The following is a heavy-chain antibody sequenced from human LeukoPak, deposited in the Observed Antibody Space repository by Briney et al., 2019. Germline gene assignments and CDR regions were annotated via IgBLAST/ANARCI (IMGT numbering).Heavy chain of an antibody. CDR2: IYTSGST. D-gene: IGHD7-27*01. V-gene: IGHV4-4*07. CDR1: GGSISSYY. J-gene: IGHJ3*02. Sequence: SETLSLTCTVSGGSISSYYWSWIRQPAGKGLEWIGRIYTSGSTNYNPSLKSRVTMSVDTSKNQFSLKLSSVTAADTAVYYCARLMSLGIVDAFDIWGQGTMVTVSS. CDR3: ARLMSLGIVDAFDI.